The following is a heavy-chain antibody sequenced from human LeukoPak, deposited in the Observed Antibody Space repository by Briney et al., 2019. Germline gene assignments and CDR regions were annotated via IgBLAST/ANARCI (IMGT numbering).Heavy chain of an antibody. CDR3: TRRSGGPYYYFDS. CDR2: IRIEAHGGTR. V-gene: IGHV3-49*04. CDR1: GFIFGDYG. D-gene: IGHD3-10*01. J-gene: IGHJ4*02. Sequence: GGSLRLSCTGSGFIFGDYGINWVRQAPGKGLEWVGFIRIEAHGGTREYAASVKGRFTLSRDDSKNIAYLQMDSLKVEDTAVYYCTRRSGGPYYYFDSWGQGALVTVS.